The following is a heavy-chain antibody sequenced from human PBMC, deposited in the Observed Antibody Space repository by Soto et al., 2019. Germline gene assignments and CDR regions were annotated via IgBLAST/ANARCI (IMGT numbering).Heavy chain of an antibody. Sequence: QSLTCARYCGSFSRSFWCWIRQPPGKGLEWIGEINHSGSTNYIPSLKSRVTISVDTSKNQFSLKLSSVTAADTPVYYCARGRLHLGELSFTHLDFLGQGTLVTVSS. CDR3: ARGRLHLGELSFTHLDF. D-gene: IGHD3-16*02. CDR2: INHSGST. V-gene: IGHV4-34*01. CDR1: CGSFSRSF. J-gene: IGHJ4*02.